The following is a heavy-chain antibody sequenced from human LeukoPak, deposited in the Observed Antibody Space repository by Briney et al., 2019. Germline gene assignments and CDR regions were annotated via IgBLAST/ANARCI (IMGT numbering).Heavy chain of an antibody. Sequence: ASVKVTCKASGYTFTSYGNSWVRQAPGQGLEWMGWISAYKGNTNYAQKLHGRVTMTTDTSTSTAYMELRSLRSDDTAVYYCACDSKYCSSTSCSNDAFDIWGQGTMVTVSS. CDR2: ISAYKGNT. V-gene: IGHV1-18*04. D-gene: IGHD2-2*01. J-gene: IGHJ3*02. CDR3: ACDSKYCSSTSCSNDAFDI. CDR1: GYTFTSYG.